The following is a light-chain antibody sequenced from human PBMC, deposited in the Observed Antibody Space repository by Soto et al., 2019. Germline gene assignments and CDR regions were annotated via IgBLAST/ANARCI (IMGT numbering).Light chain of an antibody. CDR1: QGISSY. J-gene: IGKJ5*01. Sequence: DIQLTQSPSFLSASVGDRVTITCRASQGISSYLAWYQQRPGKAPKLLIYAASTLQSGVPSQFSGSGSGTEYTLTISSLQPEDFAPYICQHLNSFPITVRQGTLLEIK. CDR3: QHLNSFPIT. V-gene: IGKV1-9*01. CDR2: AAS.